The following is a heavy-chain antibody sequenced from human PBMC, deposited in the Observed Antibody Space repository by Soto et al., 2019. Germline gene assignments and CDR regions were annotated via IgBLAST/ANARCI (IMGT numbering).Heavy chain of an antibody. CDR2: XXXXXXX. V-gene: IGHV4-39*01. J-gene: IGHJ4*02. D-gene: IGHD3-22*01. Sequence: SETLSLTCTVSGGSMRRSSYYWGWIRQTPGTGXXXXXXXXXXXXXXXXXXXXGRVAISLDRSQNQFSLRLHSMTAADTALYYCATYSYLLDTSGYHDVWGQGLQVTVSS. CDR3: ATYSYLLDTSGYHDV. CDR1: GGSMRRSSYY.